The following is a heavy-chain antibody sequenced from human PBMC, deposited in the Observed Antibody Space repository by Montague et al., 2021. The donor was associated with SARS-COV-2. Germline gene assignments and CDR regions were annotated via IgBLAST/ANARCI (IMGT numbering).Heavy chain of an antibody. Sequence: SLRLSCAASGFTFSTYAMSWVRQAPGKGLEWVSVIYGDGRGTYYAESVKGRSTISRDNSKSTLYLQMNSLRADDTAVYYCAKHTVYDLAELLSPLDHWGQGTLVTVPS. D-gene: IGHD3-10*01. CDR1: GFTFSTYA. J-gene: IGHJ4*02. CDR3: AKHTVYDLAELLSPLDH. CDR2: IYGDGRGT. V-gene: IGHV3-23*03.